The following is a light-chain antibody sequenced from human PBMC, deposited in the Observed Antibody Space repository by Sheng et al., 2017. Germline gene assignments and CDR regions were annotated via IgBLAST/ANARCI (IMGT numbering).Light chain of an antibody. CDR2: GAS. CDR3: QQYVTYPHT. CDR1: QDTSRY. V-gene: IGKV1-16*02. Sequence: DIQMTQSPSSLSAYVGDRVTITCRASQDTSRYLVWFQQKPGKAPKALIYGASSLQSGVPSKFSGSGSGKDFILTISSLQPEDSATYYCQQYVTYPHTFGQGTKLEI. J-gene: IGKJ2*01.